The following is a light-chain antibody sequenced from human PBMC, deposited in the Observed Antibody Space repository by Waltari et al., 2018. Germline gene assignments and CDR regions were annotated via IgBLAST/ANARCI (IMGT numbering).Light chain of an antibody. V-gene: IGKV4-1*01. Sequence: DIVMTQSPDSLAVSLGERATINCKSSQSVLYCSNNKNYLAWYQQKPGQPPKLLIYWASTRESGVPDRFSGSGSGTDFTLTISSLQAEDVAVYYCQQYYSTPTFGPGTKVDIK. CDR2: WAS. CDR1: QSVLYCSNNKNY. J-gene: IGKJ3*01. CDR3: QQYYSTPT.